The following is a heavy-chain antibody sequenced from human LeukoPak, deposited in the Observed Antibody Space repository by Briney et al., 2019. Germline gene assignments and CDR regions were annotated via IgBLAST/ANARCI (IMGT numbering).Heavy chain of an antibody. Sequence: GGSLRLSCAASGFTFSSYGIHWVRQAPGKGLEWVAFIRYDGSNKYYADSVKGRFTISRDNAKNSLYLQMNSLRGEDTALYYCARGGLIQRHAFDIWGQGTMVTVSS. CDR1: GFTFSSYG. V-gene: IGHV3-30*02. D-gene: IGHD1-1*01. CDR2: IRYDGSNK. J-gene: IGHJ3*02. CDR3: ARGGLIQRHAFDI.